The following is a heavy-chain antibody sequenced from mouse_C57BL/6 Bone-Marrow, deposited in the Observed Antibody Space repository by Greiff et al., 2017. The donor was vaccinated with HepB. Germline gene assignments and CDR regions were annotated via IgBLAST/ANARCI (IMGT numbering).Heavy chain of an antibody. D-gene: IGHD1-1*01. CDR3: AMTGYYGSSSWFAY. Sequence: QVQLKQPGAELVKPGASVKVSCKASGYTFTSYWMHWVKQRPGQGLEWIGRIHPSDSDTNYNQKFKGKATLTVDKSSSTAYMQLSSLTSEDSAVYYCAMTGYYGSSSWFAYWGQGTLVTVSA. CDR1: GYTFTSYW. J-gene: IGHJ3*01. CDR2: IHPSDSDT. V-gene: IGHV1-74*01.